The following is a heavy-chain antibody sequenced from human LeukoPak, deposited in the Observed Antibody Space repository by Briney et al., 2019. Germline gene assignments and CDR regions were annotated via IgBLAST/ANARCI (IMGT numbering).Heavy chain of an antibody. D-gene: IGHD2/OR15-2a*01. CDR1: GCSISSYF. J-gene: IGHJ4*02. V-gene: IGHV4-59*01. Sequence: SETLSLTCTVSGCSISSYFWSWIRQPPGKGPEWIGYIYYSGSTNYNPSLKSRVTISVDTSKNQFSLRLSSVTAADTAVYYCARGTTASYFDYWGQGTLVTVSS. CDR3: ARGTTASYFDY. CDR2: IYYSGST.